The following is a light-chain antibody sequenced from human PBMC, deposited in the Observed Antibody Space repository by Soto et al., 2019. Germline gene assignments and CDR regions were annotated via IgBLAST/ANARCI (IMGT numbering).Light chain of an antibody. CDR3: QQYNNWPPWT. Sequence: EIVMTQSPATLSVSPGESATLSCRASQSVSSNLAWYQQKPGQAPRLLIYGASTRATGIPARFGGSGSGTEFSLTIGSLQSEDFAVYYCQQYNNWPPWTCGQGTKVEIK. J-gene: IGKJ1*01. CDR2: GAS. CDR1: QSVSSN. V-gene: IGKV3-15*01.